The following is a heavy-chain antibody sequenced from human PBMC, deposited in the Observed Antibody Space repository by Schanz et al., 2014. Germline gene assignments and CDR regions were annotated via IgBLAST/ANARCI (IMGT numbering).Heavy chain of an antibody. CDR3: ARRITGTHHNPYYHGMDV. D-gene: IGHD1-20*01. V-gene: IGHV3-23*04. Sequence: EVQLVESGGGLVKPGGSLRLSCVTSGFTFGAYTMNWVRQAPGKGLEWVSTINTADTTYYADSVKGRFTISRDNSKNALYLQMNSLRAEDTAVYYCARRITGTHHNPYYHGMDVWGQGTTVTVSS. CDR1: GFTFGAYT. CDR2: INTADTT. J-gene: IGHJ6*02.